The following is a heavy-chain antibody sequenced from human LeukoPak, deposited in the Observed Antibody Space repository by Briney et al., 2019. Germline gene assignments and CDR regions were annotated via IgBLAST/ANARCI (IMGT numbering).Heavy chain of an antibody. D-gene: IGHD6-13*01. CDR3: AREDSGTWVFDY. V-gene: IGHV1-2*02. Sequence: ASVKVSCKASGYSFTGYYMNWVRQAPGQGLEWMGWINPNNGGTNYPQKFQGRVSMTRDTSISTAYMGLSRLRSDDTAVYYCAREDSGTWVFDYWGQGTLVTVSS. J-gene: IGHJ4*02. CDR1: GYSFTGYY. CDR2: INPNNGGT.